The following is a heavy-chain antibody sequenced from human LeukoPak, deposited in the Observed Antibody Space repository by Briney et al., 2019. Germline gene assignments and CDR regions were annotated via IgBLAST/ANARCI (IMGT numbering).Heavy chain of an antibody. D-gene: IGHD4/OR15-4a*01. CDR1: GFTFSSYW. Sequence: PGGSLRLSCAASGFTFSSYWMSWVRPAPGKGREWVANIKQDGSEKYYVDSVKGRFTISRDNAKNSLYLQMNSLRADGTAVYYCATLPAPYGANFDYWGQGTLVTGSS. V-gene: IGHV3-7*01. CDR3: ATLPAPYGANFDY. CDR2: IKQDGSEK. J-gene: IGHJ4*02.